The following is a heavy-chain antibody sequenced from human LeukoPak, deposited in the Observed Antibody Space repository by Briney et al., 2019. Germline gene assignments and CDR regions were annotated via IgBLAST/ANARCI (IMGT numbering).Heavy chain of an antibody. D-gene: IGHD4-17*01. V-gene: IGHV4-30-4*01. CDR1: GVSISIVDYY. J-gene: IGHJ5*02. CDR2: IYYSGST. Sequence: SQTLSLTCTVSGVSISIVDYYWSWIRQPPGKGLEWIGNIYYSGSTYYNSSLKSRVNISVDTSKIQFSLKLSSVTAADTAVYYCARDRGTTVTSRFDPWGQGTLVTVSS. CDR3: ARDRGTTVTSRFDP.